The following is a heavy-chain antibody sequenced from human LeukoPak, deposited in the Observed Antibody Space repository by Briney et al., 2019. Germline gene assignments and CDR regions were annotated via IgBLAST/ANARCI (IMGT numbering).Heavy chain of an antibody. D-gene: IGHD3-22*01. Sequence: SETLSLTCAVYGGSFSGYYWSWIRQPPGKGLEWIGEINHSGSTNYNPSLKSRVTISVDTSKNQFSLKPSSVTAADTAVYYCAVAYDSSGLDAFDIWGQGTMVTVSS. CDR2: INHSGST. V-gene: IGHV4-34*01. CDR1: GGSFSGYY. J-gene: IGHJ3*02. CDR3: AVAYDSSGLDAFDI.